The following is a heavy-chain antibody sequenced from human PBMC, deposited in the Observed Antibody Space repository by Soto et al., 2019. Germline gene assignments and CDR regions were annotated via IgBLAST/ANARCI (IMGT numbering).Heavy chain of an antibody. CDR2: ISSSATTI. V-gene: IGHV3-48*03. Sequence: PGGSLRLSCVASGFTLSSNEMNWVRQAPGKGLEWVSYISSSATTIYYADSVKGRFTISRDNAKNSLSLQMNSLRAEDTAIYYCAGKSPNYYYAMDLWGPGTTVTV. J-gene: IGHJ6*02. CDR3: AGKSPNYYYAMDL. CDR1: GFTLSSNE.